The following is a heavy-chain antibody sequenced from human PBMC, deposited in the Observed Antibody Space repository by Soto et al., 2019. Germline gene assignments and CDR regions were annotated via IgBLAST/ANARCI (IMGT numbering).Heavy chain of an antibody. CDR1: GFTFSSYA. Sequence: EVQLLESGGGLVQPGGSLRLSCAASGFTFSSYAMSWVRQAPGKGLEWVSAISGSGGSTYYADSVKGRFTISRDSSKNTLYLQMNSLRAEDTAVYYCAKDRGRGRKRIAVAGLFEYWGQGTLVTVSS. D-gene: IGHD6-19*01. J-gene: IGHJ4*02. CDR3: AKDRGRGRKRIAVAGLFEY. V-gene: IGHV3-23*01. CDR2: ISGSGGST.